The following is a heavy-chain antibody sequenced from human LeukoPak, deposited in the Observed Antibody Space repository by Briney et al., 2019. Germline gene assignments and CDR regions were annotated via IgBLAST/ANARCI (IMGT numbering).Heavy chain of an antibody. V-gene: IGHV4-34*01. J-gene: IGHJ3*02. CDR3: ARGSAVYDAFDI. CDR1: GGSFSGYY. D-gene: IGHD6-19*01. CDR2: INHSGST. Sequence: SETLSLTCAVYGGSFSGYYWSWIRQPPGKGLEWIGEINHSGSTNYNPSLKSRVTISVDTSKNQFSLKLSSVTAADTAVYYCARGSAVYDAFDIWGQGTMVTVSS.